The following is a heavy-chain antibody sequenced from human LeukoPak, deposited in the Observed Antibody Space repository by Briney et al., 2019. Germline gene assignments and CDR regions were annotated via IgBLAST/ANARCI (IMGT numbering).Heavy chain of an antibody. CDR1: GGSISSGGYS. D-gene: IGHD2-21*02. Sequence: SETLSLTCSVSGGSISSGGYSWNWIRQPPGKGLEWIGYIYNSGSTSYNPSLKSRVSLSVDTSKNLFSLTLNSMTAADTAVYYCARGWGPAYCGGDCHRHFDYWGQGTLVTVSS. CDR3: ARGWGPAYCGGDCHRHFDY. J-gene: IGHJ4*02. CDR2: IYNSGST. V-gene: IGHV4-30-4*07.